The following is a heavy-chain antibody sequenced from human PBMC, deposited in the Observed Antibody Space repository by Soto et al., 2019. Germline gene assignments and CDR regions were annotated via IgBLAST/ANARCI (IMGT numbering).Heavy chain of an antibody. J-gene: IGHJ4*02. CDR2: ISYDGSNK. D-gene: IGHD6-19*01. CDR3: AKQPYSSGWLYYFGY. Sequence: GGSLRLSCAASGFTFSSYGMHWVRQAPGKGLEWVAVISYDGSNKYYADSVKGRFTISRDNSKNTLYLQLNRLRAADTAVYYCAKQPYSSGWLYYFGYRGQGTRVIVSS. V-gene: IGHV3-30*18. CDR1: GFTFSSYG.